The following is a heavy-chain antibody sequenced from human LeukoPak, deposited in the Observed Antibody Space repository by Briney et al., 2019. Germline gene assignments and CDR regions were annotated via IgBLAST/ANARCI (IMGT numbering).Heavy chain of an antibody. CDR3: ARFRVSSGSPYYYYGMDV. CDR2: INAGNGNT. D-gene: IGHD3-22*01. V-gene: IGHV1-3*01. CDR1: GYTFTSYA. Sequence: ASVTVSCKASGYTFTSYAMHWVRQAPGQRLEWMGWINAGNGNTKYSQKFQGRVTITRDTSASTAYMELSSLRSEDTAVYYCARFRVSSGSPYYYYGMDVWGRGTTVT. J-gene: IGHJ6*02.